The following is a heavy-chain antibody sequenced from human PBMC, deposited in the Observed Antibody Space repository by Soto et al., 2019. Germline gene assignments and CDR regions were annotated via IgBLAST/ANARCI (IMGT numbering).Heavy chain of an antibody. Sequence: GGSLRLSCAASGFTVSSNYMSWVRQAPGKGLEWVSVIYSGGSTYYADSVKGRFTISRDNSKNTLYLQMNSLRAEDTAVYYCARDRGFFAAGGSFDYWGQGTLVTVSS. CDR1: GFTVSSNY. CDR3: ARDRGFFAAGGSFDY. V-gene: IGHV3-66*01. J-gene: IGHJ4*02. D-gene: IGHD6-13*01. CDR2: IYSGGST.